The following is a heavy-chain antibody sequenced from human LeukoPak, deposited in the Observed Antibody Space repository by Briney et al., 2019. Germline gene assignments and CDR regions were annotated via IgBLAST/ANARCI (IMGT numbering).Heavy chain of an antibody. CDR2: IYSSGST. J-gene: IGHJ5*02. CDR1: GGSISSSYYY. V-gene: IGHV4-39*01. CDR3: ARHHGP. D-gene: IGHD4-17*01. Sequence: SETLSLTCTVSGGSISSSYYYWGWIRQPPGKGLEWIGSIYSSGSTYYNPSLKSRVTISVDTSKNQFSLKLTSVTAADTAVYYCARHHGPWGQGTLVTVSS.